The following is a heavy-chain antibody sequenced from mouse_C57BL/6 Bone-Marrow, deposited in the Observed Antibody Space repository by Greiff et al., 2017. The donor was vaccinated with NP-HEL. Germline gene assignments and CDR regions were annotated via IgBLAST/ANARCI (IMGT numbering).Heavy chain of an antibody. Sequence: EVQLVESGGGLVQSGRSLRLSCATSGFTFSDFYMEWVRQAPGKGLEWIAASRNKANDYTTEYSASVKGRFIVSRDTSQSILYLQMNALRAEDTAIYYCARDAEYYGSSSHWYFDVWGTGTTVTVSS. D-gene: IGHD1-1*01. CDR3: ARDAEYYGSSSHWYFDV. CDR1: GFTFSDFY. CDR2: SRNKANDYTT. V-gene: IGHV7-1*01. J-gene: IGHJ1*03.